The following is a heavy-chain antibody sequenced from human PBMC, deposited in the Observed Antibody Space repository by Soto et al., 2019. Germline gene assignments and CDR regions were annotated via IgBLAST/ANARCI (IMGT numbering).Heavy chain of an antibody. CDR2: ISARGGST. CDR3: AKDVFLGAAGNAGPYYGLDV. D-gene: IGHD6-13*01. Sequence: GGSLRLSCVASGFTFSSYAMSWVRQSPGKGLEWVSAISARGGSTYYADSVKGHFTISRDNSKNTLYLQMSSLRGEDTAVYYCAKDVFLGAAGNAGPYYGLDVWGRGTTVTVSS. CDR1: GFTFSSYA. V-gene: IGHV3-23*01. J-gene: IGHJ6*02.